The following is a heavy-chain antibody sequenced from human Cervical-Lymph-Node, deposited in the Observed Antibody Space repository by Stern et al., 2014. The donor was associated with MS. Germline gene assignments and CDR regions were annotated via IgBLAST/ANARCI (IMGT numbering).Heavy chain of an antibody. V-gene: IGHV1-3*01. J-gene: IGHJ4*01. D-gene: IGHD1-1*01. CDR2: INAANGAR. Sequence: VQLVQSGAEVRKPGASVKVSCKASRVTFTNYAIHWVRQVPGQRLELMGWINAANGARKYSQKFQYRFTITRDTSAGTAYMELNNLTSEDTAMYYCAREKRGATGTLFDYWGQGTLVTVSS. CDR1: RVTFTNYA. CDR3: AREKRGATGTLFDY.